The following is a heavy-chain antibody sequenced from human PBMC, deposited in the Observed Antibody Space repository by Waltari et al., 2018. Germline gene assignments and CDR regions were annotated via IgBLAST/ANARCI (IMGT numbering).Heavy chain of an antibody. D-gene: IGHD6-19*01. CDR2: IKQDGSEK. CDR1: GFTFSSYW. V-gene: IGHV3-7*01. J-gene: IGHJ1*01. Sequence: EVQLVESGGGLVQPGGSLRLSCAASGFTFSSYWMIWVRQAPGKGLEWVANIKQDGSEKYYVDSVKGRFTISRDNAKNSLYLQMNSLRAEDTAVYYCARLWLVLGEYFQHWGQGTLVTVSS. CDR3: ARLWLVLGEYFQH.